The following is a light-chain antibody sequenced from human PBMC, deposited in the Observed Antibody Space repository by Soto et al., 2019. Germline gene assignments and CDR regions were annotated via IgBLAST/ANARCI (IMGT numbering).Light chain of an antibody. J-gene: IGKJ4*01. Sequence: DIQLTQSPSFLSAFVGDTVTITCRASQAMSPYLAWYQQKPGKVPKLLIRSASTLQSGVPPRFSGGVSGTEFTLTISTLQPDDSGIYYCQQLNGYQLALGGGTNVEIK. V-gene: IGKV1-9*01. CDR2: SAS. CDR3: QQLNGYQLA. CDR1: QAMSPY.